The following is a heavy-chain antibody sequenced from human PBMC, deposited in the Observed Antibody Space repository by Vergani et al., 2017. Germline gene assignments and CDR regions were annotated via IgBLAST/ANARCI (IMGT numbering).Heavy chain of an antibody. D-gene: IGHD3-3*01. CDR3: AKGIYDFWSGYDYYYMDV. CDR1: GFTFSSYG. V-gene: IGHV3-30*18. J-gene: IGHJ6*03. CDR2: ISYDGSNK. Sequence: QVQLVESGGGVVQPGRSLRLSCAASGFTFSSYGMHWVRQAPGKGLEWVAVISYDGSNKYYADSVKGRFTISRDNSMNTLYLQMNSLRAEDTAVYYCAKGIYDFWSGYDYYYMDVWGKGTTVTVSS.